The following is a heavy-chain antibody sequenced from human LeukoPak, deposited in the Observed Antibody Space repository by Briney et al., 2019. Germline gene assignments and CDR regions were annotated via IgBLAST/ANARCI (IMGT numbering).Heavy chain of an antibody. CDR1: GYSFTNYW. CDR3: ARPTYYYGSGSTPAAFDI. CDR2: IDPSDSYT. D-gene: IGHD3-10*01. J-gene: IGHJ3*02. V-gene: IGHV5-10-1*01. Sequence: GESLRISCKGSGYSFTNYWISWVRQMPGKGLEWMGRIDPSDSYTNYSPSFQGHVTISADKSISTAYLQWSSLKASDTAMYYCARPTYYYGSGSTPAAFDIWGQGTMVTVSS.